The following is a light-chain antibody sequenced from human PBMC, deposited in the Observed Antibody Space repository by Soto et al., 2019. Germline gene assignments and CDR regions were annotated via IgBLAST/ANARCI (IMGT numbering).Light chain of an antibody. CDR1: QTISNNY. Sequence: EIVLTQSPGTLPLSTGESAALSGRASQTISNNYLVWYRQKPGQAPRLLIYPVSSRAAGIPDRFSGSGSGTDFALTIARLEPEDSAVYYCQQHSSSPWTFGQGTRVEI. CDR2: PVS. V-gene: IGKV3-20*01. J-gene: IGKJ1*01. CDR3: QQHSSSPWT.